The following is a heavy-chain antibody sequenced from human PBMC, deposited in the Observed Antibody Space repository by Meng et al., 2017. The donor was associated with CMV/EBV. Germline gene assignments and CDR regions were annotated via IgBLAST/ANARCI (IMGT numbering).Heavy chain of an antibody. CDR2: IRYDGSNK. D-gene: IGHD1-1*01. J-gene: IGHJ4*02. CDR3: AKGPTGTADY. CDR1: GFTFSSYG. V-gene: IGHV3-30*02. Sequence: VQVVESGGGVVQPGGSLRLSCAASGFTFSSYGMHWVRQAPGKGLEWVAFIRYDGSNKYYADSVKGRFTISRDNSKNTLYLQMYSLRAEDTAAYYCAKGPTGTADYWGQGTLVTVSS.